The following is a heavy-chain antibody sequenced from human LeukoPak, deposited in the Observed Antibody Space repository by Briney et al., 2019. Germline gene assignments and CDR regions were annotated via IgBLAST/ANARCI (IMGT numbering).Heavy chain of an antibody. CDR1: GGSISSYY. J-gene: IGHJ4*02. D-gene: IGHD6-19*01. CDR2: MYYSGST. CDR3: ARGSSAWYFDY. V-gene: IGHV4-59*08. Sequence: SETLSLTCTVSGGSISSYYWSWIRQPPGKGLEWIGYMYYSGSTNYNPSLKSRVTISLDTSTNQFSLKLSSVTAADTAVYFCARGSSAWYFDYWGQGTLVTVSS.